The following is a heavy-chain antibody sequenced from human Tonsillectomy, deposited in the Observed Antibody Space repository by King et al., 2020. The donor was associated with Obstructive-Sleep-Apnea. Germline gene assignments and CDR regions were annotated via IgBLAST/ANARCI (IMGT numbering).Heavy chain of an antibody. V-gene: IGHV3-23*04. Sequence: VQLVESGGGLVQPGGSLRLSCAVSGFTFRNYAMNWVRQAPGKGLEWVSTLSGSDGGTYYADSVKGRFTISRDNSKNTLYLQMNSLRVEDTAEYYWSKDSRDGGIVEVPTAKEYYYYYYDLDVWGQGTTVTVSS. CDR3: SKDSRDGGIVEVPTAKEYYYYYYDLDV. CDR1: GFTFRNYA. CDR2: LSGSDGGT. J-gene: IGHJ6*02. D-gene: IGHD2-2*01.